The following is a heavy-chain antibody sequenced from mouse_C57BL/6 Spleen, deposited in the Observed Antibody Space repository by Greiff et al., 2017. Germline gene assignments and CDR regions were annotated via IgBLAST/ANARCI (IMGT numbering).Heavy chain of an antibody. V-gene: IGHV5-17*01. CDR1: GFTFSDYG. D-gene: IGHD2-5*01. CDR2: ISSGSSTI. J-gene: IGHJ3*01. Sequence: EVKLQESGGGLVKPGGSLKLSCAASGFTFSDYGMHWVRQAPEKGLEWVAYISSGSSTIYYADTVKGRFTISRDNAKNTLFLQMTSLRSEDTAMYYCARDSNYPAWFAYWGQGTLVTVSA. CDR3: ARDSNYPAWFAY.